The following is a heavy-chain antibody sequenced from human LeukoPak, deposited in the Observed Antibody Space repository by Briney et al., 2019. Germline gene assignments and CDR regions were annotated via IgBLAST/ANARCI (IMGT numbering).Heavy chain of an antibody. J-gene: IGHJ4*02. V-gene: IGHV1-69*04. CDR2: IIPILDIA. D-gene: IGHD3-22*01. Sequence: SVNVSCKASAGTFSSFAFSWVRQAPGQGLEWLGRIIPILDIANYAQNFQGRATITADKSTSTAYMEVSSLRSEDTAVYYCASREYDSTNYYLYYFDFWGQGTLVTVSS. CDR3: ASREYDSTNYYLYYFDF. CDR1: AGTFSSFA.